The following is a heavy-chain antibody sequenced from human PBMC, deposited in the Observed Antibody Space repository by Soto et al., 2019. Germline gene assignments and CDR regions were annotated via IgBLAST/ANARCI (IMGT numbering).Heavy chain of an antibody. CDR1: GTSVSSGSFY. V-gene: IGHV4-61*01. CDR2: IYHSGST. D-gene: IGHD3-3*01. CDR3: ARLGNYDFWSGDNWFDP. J-gene: IGHJ5*02. Sequence: SETLSLTCDVSGTSVSSGSFYFHWIRQAPGKGLEWIGYIYHSGSTNYNPSLKSRVTISVDTSKNQFSLKLSSVTAADTAVYYCARLGNYDFWSGDNWFDPWGQGTLVTVSS.